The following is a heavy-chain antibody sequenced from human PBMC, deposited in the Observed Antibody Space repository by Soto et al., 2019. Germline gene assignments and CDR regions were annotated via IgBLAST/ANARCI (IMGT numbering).Heavy chain of an antibody. J-gene: IGHJ4*02. CDR3: VRGRGGD. V-gene: IGHV3-11*06. CDR2: ISNSGTYT. Sequence: QAQLVESGGDLVNPGGSLRLSCAASGFTFSDYYMTWIRQAPGKGLEWISYISNSGTYTNYADSVKGRFTISRDNAKNSLYVRMTGLRAEDTAVYYCVRGRGGDWGQGTMVTVSS. D-gene: IGHD3-10*01. CDR1: GFTFSDYY.